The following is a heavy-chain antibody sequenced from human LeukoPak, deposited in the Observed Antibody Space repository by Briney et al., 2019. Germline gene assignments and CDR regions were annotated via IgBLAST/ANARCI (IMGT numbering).Heavy chain of an antibody. Sequence: SETLSLTCAVYGGSFTDYYWSWIRHLPGQGLEWIGEIHHRAGANYNPSLWGRVTISADTSTNQFSLPLPSVTAADTATFSRARGPVRDDGLTGITYYFGLDVWGHGTTVTVFS. J-gene: IGHJ6*02. CDR1: GGSFTDYY. CDR3: ARGPVRDDGLTGITYYFGLDV. V-gene: IGHV4-34*01. D-gene: IGHD2-21*02. CDR2: IHHRAGA.